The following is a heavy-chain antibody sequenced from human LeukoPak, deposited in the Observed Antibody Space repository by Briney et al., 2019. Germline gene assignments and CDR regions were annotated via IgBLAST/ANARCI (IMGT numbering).Heavy chain of an antibody. CDR3: ARIYYYDSSGYWDY. Sequence: PGGSLRLSCAASGFTFSSYAMSWVRQAPGKGLEWVSAISGSGGSTHYADSVKGRFTISRDNSKNTLYLQMNSLRAEDTAVYYCARIYYYDSSGYWDYWGQGTLVTVSS. V-gene: IGHV3-23*01. CDR1: GFTFSSYA. D-gene: IGHD3-22*01. J-gene: IGHJ4*02. CDR2: ISGSGGST.